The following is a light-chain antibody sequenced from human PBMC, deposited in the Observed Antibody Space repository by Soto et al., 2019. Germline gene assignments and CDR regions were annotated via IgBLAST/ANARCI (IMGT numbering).Light chain of an antibody. CDR3: SSYASGSTVV. CDR1: SSDVGGYNY. Sequence: QSALTQPASVAGSPGQSITISCTGTSSDVGGYNYVSWYQQHPGKAPKLMLSEVSDRPSGVSTRFSGSKSVNTASLTISGLQAEDEADYYCSSYASGSTVVFGGGTKLTVL. J-gene: IGLJ3*02. V-gene: IGLV2-14*01. CDR2: EVS.